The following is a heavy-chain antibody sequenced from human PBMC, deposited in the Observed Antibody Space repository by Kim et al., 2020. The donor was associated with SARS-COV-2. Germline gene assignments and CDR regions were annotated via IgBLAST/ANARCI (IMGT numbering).Heavy chain of an antibody. V-gene: IGHV4-4*02. CDR1: GGSISSSNW. CDR3: ARDRVELYGYYVGWFDP. D-gene: IGHD4-17*01. Sequence: SETLSLTCAVSGGSISSSNWWSWVRQPPGKGLEWIGEIYHSGSTNYNPSLKSRVTISVDKSKNQFSLKLSSVTAADTAVYYCARDRVELYGYYVGWFDPWGQGTLVTVSS. J-gene: IGHJ5*02. CDR2: IYHSGST.